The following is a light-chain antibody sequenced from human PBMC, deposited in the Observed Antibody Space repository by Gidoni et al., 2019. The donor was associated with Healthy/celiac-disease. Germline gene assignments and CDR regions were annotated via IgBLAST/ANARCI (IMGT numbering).Light chain of an antibody. CDR2: GAS. CDR3: QQYGSSPQGT. V-gene: IGKV3-20*01. J-gene: IGKJ3*01. Sequence: EIVLTQSPGTLSLSPGESATLSCRASQRVSSSYLAWYQQKPGQAPRLLIYGASSRATGIPDRFSGSGSGTDFTLTISRLEPEDFAVYYCQQYGSSPQGTFGPGTKVDIK. CDR1: QRVSSSY.